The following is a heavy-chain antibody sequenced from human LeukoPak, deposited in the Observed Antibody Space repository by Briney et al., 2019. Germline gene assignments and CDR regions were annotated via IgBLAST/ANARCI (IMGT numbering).Heavy chain of an antibody. D-gene: IGHD3-22*01. Sequence: SETLSLTCAVSGGSISSGGYSWSWIRQPPGKGLEWIGYIYHSGSTYYNPSLKSRVTISVDRSKNQFSLKLSSVTAADTAVYYCARVPGYDSGGLLTYFDYWGQGTLVTVSS. CDR1: GGSISSGGYS. CDR2: IYHSGST. V-gene: IGHV4-30-2*01. J-gene: IGHJ4*02. CDR3: ARVPGYDSGGLLTYFDY.